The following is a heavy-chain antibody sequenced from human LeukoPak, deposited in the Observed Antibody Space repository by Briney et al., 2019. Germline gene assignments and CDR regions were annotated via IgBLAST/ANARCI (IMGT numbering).Heavy chain of an antibody. CDR1: GYTFTSYD. V-gene: IGHV1-8*01. CDR2: MNPNSGNT. Sequence: ASVKVSCKASGYTFTSYDINWVRQATGQGLEWMGWMNPNSGNTGYAQKFQGRVTMTRNTSISTAYMELSSLRSEDTAVYYCARGSSVTLRHAFEIWGQGTLVTVPS. CDR3: ARGSSVTLRHAFEI. J-gene: IGHJ3*02.